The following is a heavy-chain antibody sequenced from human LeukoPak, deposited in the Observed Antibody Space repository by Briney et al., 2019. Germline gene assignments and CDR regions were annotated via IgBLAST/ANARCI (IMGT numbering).Heavy chain of an antibody. CDR2: IKSKTEGETT. CDR1: GXTFSSAW. D-gene: IGHD2-15*01. J-gene: IGHJ4*02. V-gene: IGHV3-15*01. CDR3: TTVPRKPSGYCGSGSCSLPDY. Sequence: SGGSLRLSCAASGXTFSSAWMSWVRQAPGKGLEWVGRIKSKTEGETTDYAAPVKGRFAISRDDSKNTLYLQMNSLETEDTAVYYCTTVPRKPSGYCGSGSCSLPDYWGQGTLVTVSS.